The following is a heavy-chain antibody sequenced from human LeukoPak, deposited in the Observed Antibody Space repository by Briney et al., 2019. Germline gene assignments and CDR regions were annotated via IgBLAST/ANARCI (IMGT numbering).Heavy chain of an antibody. V-gene: IGHV1-8*01. Sequence: GSVKVSCKASGYTFTSYDINWVRQATGQGLEWMGWMNPNSGNTGYAQKFQGRVTMTRNNSISTAYMELSSLRSEDTAVYYCARGSRYYYGSGSYLWFDPWGQGTLVTVSS. CDR3: ARGSRYYYGSGSYLWFDP. D-gene: IGHD3-10*01. J-gene: IGHJ5*02. CDR2: MNPNSGNT. CDR1: GYTFTSYD.